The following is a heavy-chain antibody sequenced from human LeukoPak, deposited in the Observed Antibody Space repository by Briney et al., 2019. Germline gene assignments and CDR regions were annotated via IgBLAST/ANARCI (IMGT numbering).Heavy chain of an antibody. V-gene: IGHV4-39*02. Sequence: PSETLSLTCTVSGASISSSSYYGAWIRQPPGKGLEWIGSIYFIGSTYYNTSLKSRVTISVDTSKNQFSLNLSSVTAADTAVYCCARGIXGTFXFXXQGIXVSVS. D-gene: IGHD1-7*01. CDR3: ARGIXGTFXF. CDR2: IYFIGST. J-gene: IGHJ4*02. CDR1: GASISSSSYY.